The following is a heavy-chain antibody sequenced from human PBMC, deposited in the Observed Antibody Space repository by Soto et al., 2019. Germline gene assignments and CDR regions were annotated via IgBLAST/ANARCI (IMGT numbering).Heavy chain of an antibody. D-gene: IGHD6-13*01. CDR3: ARANRGIAAAGTFNWFDP. CDR2: IIPSLGIA. V-gene: IGHV1-69*02. J-gene: IGHJ5*02. CDR1: GDTFSSYT. Sequence: QVQLVQSGAEVKKPGSSVKGSCKASGDTFSSYTIRWVRQAPGQGLSRMGRIIPSLGIANYAQKFQGRVTITADKSTSTAYMELSSLRSEDTAVYYCARANRGIAAAGTFNWFDPWGQGTLVTVSS.